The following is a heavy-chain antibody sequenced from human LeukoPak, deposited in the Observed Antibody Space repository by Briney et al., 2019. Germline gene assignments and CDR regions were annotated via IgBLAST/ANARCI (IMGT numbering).Heavy chain of an antibody. Sequence: GGSLRLSCAASGFIFSTYSMNWVRPAPGKGRWWVSSISSSSSYKYYADSVKGRFTISRDNAKNSLFLQISSLRAEDMGVYYCSTQDSGTVYWGQGTLVTVSS. J-gene: IGHJ4*02. CDR3: STQDSGTVY. V-gene: IGHV3-21*01. D-gene: IGHD6-13*01. CDR1: GFIFSTYS. CDR2: ISSSSSYK.